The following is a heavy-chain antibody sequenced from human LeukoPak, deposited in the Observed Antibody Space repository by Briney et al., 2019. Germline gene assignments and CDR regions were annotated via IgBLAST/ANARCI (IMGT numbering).Heavy chain of an antibody. CDR1: GSIFTSYW. D-gene: IGHD3-3*01. CDR2: IYPGDSDT. Sequence: GXSLKISCQGSGSIFTSYWIGWVRQLPGKGLEWMGIIYPGDSDTRYSPSFQGQVTISADKSISTAYLQWSSLKASDTAMYYCARTGFNRSGYYSYWGQGTLVTVSS. CDR3: ARTGFNRSGYYSY. V-gene: IGHV5-51*01. J-gene: IGHJ4*02.